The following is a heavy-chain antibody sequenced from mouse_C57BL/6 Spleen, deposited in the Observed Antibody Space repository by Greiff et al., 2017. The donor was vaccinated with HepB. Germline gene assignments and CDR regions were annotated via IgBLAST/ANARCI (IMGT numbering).Heavy chain of an antibody. V-gene: IGHV8-8*01. CDR1: GFSLSTFGMG. J-gene: IGHJ3*01. CDR3: ARTYYGNHSAWFAY. D-gene: IGHD2-10*01. Sequence: QVTLKVCGPGILQPSQTLSLTCSFSGFSLSTFGMGVGWIRQPSGKGLEWLAHIWWDDDKYYNPALKSRLTISKDTSKNQVFLKIANVDTADTATYYCARTYYGNHSAWFAYWGQGTLVTVSA. CDR2: IWWDDDK.